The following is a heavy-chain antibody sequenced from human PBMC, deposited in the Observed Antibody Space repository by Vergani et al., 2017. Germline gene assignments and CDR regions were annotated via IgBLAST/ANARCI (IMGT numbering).Heavy chain of an antibody. J-gene: IGHJ3*02. V-gene: IGHV1-2*02. CDR3: ARGLWSGYSPAFWGAFDI. D-gene: IGHD3-3*01. CDR1: GYTFTGYY. Sequence: QVQLVQSGAEVKKPGASVKVSCKASGYTFTGYYMHWVRQAPGQGLEWMGWINPNSGGTNYAQKFQGRVTMTRDTSISTAYMELSRLRSDDTAVYYCARGLWSGYSPAFWGAFDIGGQGRMVTVS. CDR2: INPNSGGT.